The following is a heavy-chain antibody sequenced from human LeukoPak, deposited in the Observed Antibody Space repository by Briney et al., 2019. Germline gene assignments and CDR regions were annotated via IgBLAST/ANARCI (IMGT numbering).Heavy chain of an antibody. J-gene: IGHJ4*02. D-gene: IGHD5-18*01. Sequence: SETLSLTCIVSGGSINSSNDYWGWLRQPPGKGLEWIGSIYYTGRTYYNPSLKSRVTISVDTSMNQFSLKLSSVTAADTAVYYCTRGYSYGHRGRYYFDYWGQGTLVTVSS. CDR3: TRGYSYGHRGRYYFDY. CDR2: IYYTGRT. V-gene: IGHV4-39*07. CDR1: GGSINSSNDY.